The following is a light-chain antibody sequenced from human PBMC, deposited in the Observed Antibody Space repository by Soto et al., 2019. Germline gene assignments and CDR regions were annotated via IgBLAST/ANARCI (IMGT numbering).Light chain of an antibody. Sequence: EIVLTQSPGTLSLSPGERATLSCRASQSVSSNYLAWYQQKPGQAPRLLIHGASSTATDIPDRFSGSGSGTDFTLTISRLEPEDFAVYYCQQYGSSPYTFGQGSKLEIK. V-gene: IGKV3-20*01. CDR1: QSVSSNY. J-gene: IGKJ2*01. CDR2: GAS. CDR3: QQYGSSPYT.